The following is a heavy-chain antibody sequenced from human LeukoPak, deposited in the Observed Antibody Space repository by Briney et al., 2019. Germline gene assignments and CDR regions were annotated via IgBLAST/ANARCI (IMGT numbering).Heavy chain of an antibody. CDR2: IIPIFGTA. J-gene: IGHJ5*02. CDR1: GGTFSSYA. CDR3: ARDGYPSNWFHP. V-gene: IGHV1-69*13. D-gene: IGHD1-1*01. Sequence: SVKVSCKASGGTFSSYAISWVRQAPGQGLEWMGGIIPIFGTANYAQKFQGRVTITADESTSTAYMELSSLRSEDTAVYYCARDGYPSNWFHPWGQGTLSPSPQ.